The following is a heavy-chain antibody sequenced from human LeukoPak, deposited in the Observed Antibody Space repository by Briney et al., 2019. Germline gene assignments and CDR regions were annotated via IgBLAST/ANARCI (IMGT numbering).Heavy chain of an antibody. J-gene: IGHJ4*02. Sequence: GGSLRLSCAASEFSFITNAMFWVRQAPGKGLEWVSAISGSGGNTYHAGSVKGRFTISRDNSKNKLYLQMNSLRAEDTAVYYCAKLDSDWLIDYWGQGTLVTVSS. D-gene: IGHD3-9*01. V-gene: IGHV3-23*01. CDR1: EFSFITNA. CDR3: AKLDSDWLIDY. CDR2: ISGSGGNT.